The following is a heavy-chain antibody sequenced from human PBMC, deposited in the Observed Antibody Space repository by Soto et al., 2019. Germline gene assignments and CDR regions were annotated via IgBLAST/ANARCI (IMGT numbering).Heavy chain of an antibody. CDR2: ISYDGSNK. J-gene: IGHJ5*02. CDR1: GFTFSSYA. Sequence: GGSLRLSCAASGFTFSSYAMHWVRQAPGKGLEWVAVISYDGSNKYYADSVKGRFTISRDNSKNTLYLQMNSLRAEDTAVYYCARARLITGLPGDWFDPWGQGTLVTVSS. D-gene: IGHD1-20*01. CDR3: ARARLITGLPGDWFDP. V-gene: IGHV3-30*04.